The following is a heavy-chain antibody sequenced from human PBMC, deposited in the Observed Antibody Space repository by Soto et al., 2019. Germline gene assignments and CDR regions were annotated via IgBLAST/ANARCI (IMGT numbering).Heavy chain of an antibody. J-gene: IGHJ4*02. CDR1: GFAVSTDY. CDR3: ARGALYSYGSYFDC. Sequence: GGSLRLSCAASGFAVSTDYLIWVRQAPGMGLECVSVIYDDGATYYANSVRGRFTISRDNSKNTLYLQMNSLRAEDTAVYFCARGALYSYGSYFDCWGQGTLVTVSS. CDR2: IYDDGAT. V-gene: IGHV3-53*01. D-gene: IGHD5-18*01.